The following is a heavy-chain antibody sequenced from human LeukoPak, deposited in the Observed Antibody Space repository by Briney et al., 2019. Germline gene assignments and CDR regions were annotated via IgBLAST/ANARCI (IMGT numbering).Heavy chain of an antibody. Sequence: GGSLRLSCAASGFTVSLSYMSWVRQAPGRGLEWVSMIHSAGSTYYADSVRGRFTISRDNSKATLFLQMNSLKAADTAVYFCARVIRSGNYYFDYWGQGTLVTVSS. J-gene: IGHJ4*02. CDR2: IHSAGST. V-gene: IGHV3-53*01. D-gene: IGHD6-25*01. CDR1: GFTVSLSY. CDR3: ARVIRSGNYYFDY.